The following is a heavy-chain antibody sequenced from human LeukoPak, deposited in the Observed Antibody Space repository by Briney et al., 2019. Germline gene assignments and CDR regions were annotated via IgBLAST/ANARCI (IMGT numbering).Heavy chain of an antibody. V-gene: IGHV3-21*01. CDR2: ISSSSTYI. D-gene: IGHD3-10*01. Sequence: GGSLRLSCAASGFTFSSYAMHWVRQAPGKGLEWVSSISSSSTYINYADSVKGRFTISRDNAKNSLYLQMNSLRAEDTAVYYCARDRSPGNFDYWGQGTLVTVSS. CDR3: ARDRSPGNFDY. J-gene: IGHJ4*02. CDR1: GFTFSSYA.